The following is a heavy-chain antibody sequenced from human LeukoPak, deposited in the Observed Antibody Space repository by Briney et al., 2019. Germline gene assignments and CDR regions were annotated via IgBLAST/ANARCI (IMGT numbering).Heavy chain of an antibody. CDR3: ARDPGGTWGFDY. V-gene: IGHV1-18*01. Sequence: ASVKVSCKASGYTFTSHGLSWARQAPGQGLEWMGWISIYSGNTNYAQKFQDRVSMTTDTSTSTAYMELRSLKSDDTAVYYCARDPGGTWGFDYWGQGTLVTVSS. CDR1: GYTFTSHG. J-gene: IGHJ4*02. D-gene: IGHD7-27*01. CDR2: ISIYSGNT.